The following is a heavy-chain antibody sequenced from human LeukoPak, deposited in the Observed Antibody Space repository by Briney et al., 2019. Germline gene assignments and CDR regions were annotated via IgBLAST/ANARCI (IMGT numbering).Heavy chain of an antibody. CDR3: ARRGKYYGSGSYYSR. CDR1: GGSISSSSYY. D-gene: IGHD3-10*01. CDR2: IYYSGST. Sequence: PSETLSLTCTVSGGSISSSSYYWGWIRQPPGKGLEWIGSIYYSGSTYYNPSLKSRVTISVDTSKNQFSLKLSSVTAADTAVYYCARRGKYYGSGSYYSRWSQGTLVTVSS. J-gene: IGHJ4*02. V-gene: IGHV4-39*01.